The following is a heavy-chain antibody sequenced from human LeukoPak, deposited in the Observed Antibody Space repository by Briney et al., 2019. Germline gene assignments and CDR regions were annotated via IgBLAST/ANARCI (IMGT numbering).Heavy chain of an antibody. CDR1: GYTFTGYY. V-gene: IGHV1-2*02. Sequence: ASVKVSCKASGYTFTGYYIHWVRQAPGQGLEWMGWINPNSGGTNYAQKFQGRVTMTRDTSISTAYMELSRLRSDDTAVYYCAILGYCSGGSCYSGYWGQGTLVTVSS. CDR2: INPNSGGT. CDR3: AILGYCSGGSCYSGY. J-gene: IGHJ4*02. D-gene: IGHD2-15*01.